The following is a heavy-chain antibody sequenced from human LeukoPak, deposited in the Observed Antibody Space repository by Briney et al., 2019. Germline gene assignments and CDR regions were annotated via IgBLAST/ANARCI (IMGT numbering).Heavy chain of an antibody. CDR2: ISSSSSTI. Sequence: GGSVRLSCAASGFTFSSYSMNWVRQAPGKGREGGSYISSSSSTIYYADSVKGRFTISRDNAKNSLYLQMNSLRAEDTAVYYCAKGYSYGLRWDGYWGQGTLVTVSS. D-gene: IGHD5-18*01. CDR3: AKGYSYGLRWDGY. J-gene: IGHJ4*02. V-gene: IGHV3-48*04. CDR1: GFTFSSYS.